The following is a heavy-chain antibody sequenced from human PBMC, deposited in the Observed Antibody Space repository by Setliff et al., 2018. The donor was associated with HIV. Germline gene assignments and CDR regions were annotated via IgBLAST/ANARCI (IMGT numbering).Heavy chain of an antibody. J-gene: IGHJ6*03. V-gene: IGHV1-69*02. CDR3: VRGVQSPPHYSYYYMDV. Sequence: GASVKVSCKASRSTFNSHTINWVRQAPGQGLDWIGRIIPILGVANYAQRFQGKVTITADKSTSTAYMELTSLRFDDTAMYYCVRGVQSPPHYSYYYMDVWGEGTMVTVSS. CDR1: RSTFNSHT. CDR2: IIPILGVA. D-gene: IGHD3-3*01.